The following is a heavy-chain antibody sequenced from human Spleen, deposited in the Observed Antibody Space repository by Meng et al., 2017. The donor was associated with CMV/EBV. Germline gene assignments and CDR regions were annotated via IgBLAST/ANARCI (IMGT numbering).Heavy chain of an antibody. CDR2: ISGSGDST. Sequence: GGSLRLSCAASGFTSSSYAMTWVRQAPGKGLEWVSSISGSGDSTYYADSVKGRLTISRDNSKNTLYLRMDSLRAEDTAVYYCAKGQFFYESGGYLILDSWGQGALVTVSS. CDR1: GFTSSSYA. D-gene: IGHD3-22*01. V-gene: IGHV3-23*01. CDR3: AKGQFFYESGGYLILDS. J-gene: IGHJ4*02.